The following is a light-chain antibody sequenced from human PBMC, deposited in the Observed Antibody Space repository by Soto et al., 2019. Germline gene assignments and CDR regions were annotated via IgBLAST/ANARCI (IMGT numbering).Light chain of an antibody. Sequence: EIILTQSPGTLSLSPGERATLSCRASQSVSSSYLAWYQQKPGQAPRLLIYGASSRATGIPDRFSGSGSGTDFTLTISRLEPEAFAVYYCQQYGSSPTTFGQGTRREI. CDR1: QSVSSSY. CDR2: GAS. CDR3: QQYGSSPTT. J-gene: IGKJ5*01. V-gene: IGKV3-20*01.